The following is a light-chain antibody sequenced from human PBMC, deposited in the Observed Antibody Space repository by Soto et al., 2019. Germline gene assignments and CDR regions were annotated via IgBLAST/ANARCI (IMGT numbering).Light chain of an antibody. J-gene: IGKJ5*01. CDR3: QQYSDLPMT. Sequence: IVLTQSPATLSLSPGKGAPLSCRASQNISNYLIWYQQKPGQAPRLLIYDVSNRATGIPARFSGSASGTDFTLTISRLEPEDFAVYFCQQYSDLPMTFGQGTRLEIK. CDR1: QNISNY. V-gene: IGKV3-11*01. CDR2: DVS.